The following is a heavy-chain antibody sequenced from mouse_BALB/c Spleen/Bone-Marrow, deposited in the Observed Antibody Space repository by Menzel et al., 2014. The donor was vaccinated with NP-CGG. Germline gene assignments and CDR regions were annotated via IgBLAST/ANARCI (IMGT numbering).Heavy chain of an antibody. CDR2: INPYNGDT. D-gene: IGHD3-1*01. V-gene: IGHV1-20*02. CDR3: ASGATAY. CDR1: GYSFTDYF. Sequence: EVNVVESGPELVKPGAPVKISCKASGYSFTDYFMNWVMQSHGKSLEWIGRINPYNGDTFYNQKFKGKATLTIDKSSSTAHMELRSLASEDSAVYYCASGATAYWGQGTLVTVSA. J-gene: IGHJ3*01.